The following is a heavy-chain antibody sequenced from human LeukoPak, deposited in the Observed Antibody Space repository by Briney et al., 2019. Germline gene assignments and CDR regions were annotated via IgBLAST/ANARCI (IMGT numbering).Heavy chain of an antibody. CDR1: GFTFRSYS. V-gene: IGHV3-48*04. Sequence: GGSLRLSCAASGFTFRSYSMNWVRQAPGKGLEWVSYISSGSGTIYYADSVKGRFTISRDNAKNSLYLQMNSLRAEDTAVYYCARWSYCSGGSCYSYYYYYYYMDVWGKGTTVTVSS. CDR3: ARWSYCSGGSCYSYYYYYYYMDV. D-gene: IGHD2-15*01. J-gene: IGHJ6*03. CDR2: ISSGSGTI.